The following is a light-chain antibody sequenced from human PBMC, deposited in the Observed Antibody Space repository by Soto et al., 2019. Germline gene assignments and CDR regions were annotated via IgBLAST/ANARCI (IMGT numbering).Light chain of an antibody. CDR3: QQYDSLPLT. V-gene: IGKV1-33*01. CDR2: DAS. CDR1: EHINNY. J-gene: IGKJ4*01. Sequence: DIQMTQSPPSLSASVGDRVTITCQASEHINNYLNWYPQIPGKAPKLLIYDASNLAAGAPSRFSGSGSGTAFTFAISGLQPDDVATYYCQQYDSLPLTFGGGTKVDIK.